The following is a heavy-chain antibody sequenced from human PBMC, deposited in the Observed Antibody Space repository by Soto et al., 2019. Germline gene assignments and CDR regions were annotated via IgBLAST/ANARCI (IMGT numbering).Heavy chain of an antibody. V-gene: IGHV1-18*04. J-gene: IGHJ6*02. CDR1: GYTFTRYG. CDR2: ISAYNGNT. CDR3: ARGPAHYYYYYGMDV. Sequence: ASVKVSCKASGYTFTRYGISWVRQAPGQGLEWMGWISAYNGNTNYAQKLQGRVTMTTDTSTSTAYMELRSLRSDDTAVYYCARGPAHYYYYYGMDVWGQGTTVTVSS.